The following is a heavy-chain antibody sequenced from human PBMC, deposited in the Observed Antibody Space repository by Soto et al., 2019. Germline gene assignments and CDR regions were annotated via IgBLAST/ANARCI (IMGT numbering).Heavy chain of an antibody. CDR2: ISYDGSNK. CDR3: AVVAEASYFDY. Sequence: GGSLRLSCAASGFTFSSYAMHWVRQAPGKGLEWVAVISYDGSNKYYADSVKGRFTISRDNSKNTLYLQMNSLRAEDTAVYYCAVVAEASYFDYWGQGTLVTVSS. J-gene: IGHJ4*02. CDR1: GFTFSSYA. D-gene: IGHD3-22*01. V-gene: IGHV3-30-3*01.